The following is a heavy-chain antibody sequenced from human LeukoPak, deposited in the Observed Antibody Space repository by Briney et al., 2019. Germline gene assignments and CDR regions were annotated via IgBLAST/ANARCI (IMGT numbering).Heavy chain of an antibody. J-gene: IGHJ6*02. Sequence: SETMSLTCSVSGGSISSYYWSWIRQPPGKGLEYIGYIYYSGSTNYNPSLKSRVTISVDTSKDQFSLNLTSVTAADTAVYYCARLKCISTTCPSRYVMDVWGQGTTVTVSS. CDR2: IYYSGST. D-gene: IGHD2-2*01. CDR1: GGSISSYY. CDR3: ARLKCISTTCPSRYVMDV. V-gene: IGHV4-59*01.